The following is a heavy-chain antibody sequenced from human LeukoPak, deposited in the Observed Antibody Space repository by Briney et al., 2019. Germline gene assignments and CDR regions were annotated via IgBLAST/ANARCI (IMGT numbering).Heavy chain of an antibody. CDR2: ISGSGGST. J-gene: IGHJ4*02. CDR1: GFTFSSFG. V-gene: IGHV3-23*01. CDR3: AKDPYGDDYAPFDY. Sequence: PGTSLRLSCAASGFTFSSFGMHWVRQAPGKGLEWVSAISGSGGSTYYADSVKGRFTISRDNSKNTLYLQMNSLRAEDTAVYYCAKDPYGDDYAPFDYWGQGTLVTVSS. D-gene: IGHD4-17*01.